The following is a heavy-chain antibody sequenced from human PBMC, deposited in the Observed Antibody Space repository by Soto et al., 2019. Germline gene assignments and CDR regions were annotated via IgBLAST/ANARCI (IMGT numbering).Heavy chain of an antibody. CDR3: APRFDWYYFHH. J-gene: IGHJ4*02. CDR1: GFSLSTTEEG. D-gene: IGHD3-9*01. CDR2: IYWDDDK. Sequence: QITLKESGPTLVKPTQTLTLTCTFSGFSLSTTEEGVAWIRQPPGKALEWLALIYWDDDKPYSPSLRSRLTITKDTSQNQVVLTMPNVDPLDTATYFCAPRFDWYYFHHWGQGTLVTVSS. V-gene: IGHV2-5*02.